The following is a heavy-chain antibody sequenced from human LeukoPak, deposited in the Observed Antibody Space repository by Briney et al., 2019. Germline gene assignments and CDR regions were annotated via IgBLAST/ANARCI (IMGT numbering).Heavy chain of an antibody. CDR2: IYSDGST. J-gene: IGHJ5*02. CDR1: GFAVSTNY. Sequence: GGSLRLSCAASGFAVSTNYLSWVRQAPGKGLEWVSVIYSDGSTYYTDSVKGRFTISRDNSKNTLYLQMNSLRPEDTAVYYCARDQRSESYYPWGWFDPWGQGTLVTVSS. D-gene: IGHD1-26*01. CDR3: ARDQRSESYYPWGWFDP. V-gene: IGHV3-66*02.